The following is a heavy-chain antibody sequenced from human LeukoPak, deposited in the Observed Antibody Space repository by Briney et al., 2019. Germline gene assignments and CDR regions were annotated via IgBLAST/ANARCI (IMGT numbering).Heavy chain of an antibody. D-gene: IGHD6-6*01. CDR2: IRSKANNYAT. Sequence: GGSLKLSCAASGFTFSGSAVHWVRQASGKGLEWVGRIRSKANNYATGYAASVNGRFTLSRDDSKNTAYLQMNSLKTEGTAVYYCSSDSSWSPNTLTNWGQGTLVTVSS. CDR1: GFTFSGSA. CDR3: SSDSSWSPNTLTN. V-gene: IGHV3-73*01. J-gene: IGHJ4*02.